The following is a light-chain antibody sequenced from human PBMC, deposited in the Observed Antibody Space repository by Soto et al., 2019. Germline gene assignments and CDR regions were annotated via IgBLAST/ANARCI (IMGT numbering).Light chain of an antibody. Sequence: EFVLTQSPGTLSLSPGERATLSCRASQTVRNNYLAWYQQKPGQAPRLLIYDASSRATGIPDRFSGGGSGKGLTLAISRLEPEDFAVYYCQQFSSYQLTVGGGAKVDIK. CDR2: DAS. J-gene: IGKJ4*01. CDR1: QTVRNNY. V-gene: IGKV3-20*01. CDR3: QQFSSYQLT.